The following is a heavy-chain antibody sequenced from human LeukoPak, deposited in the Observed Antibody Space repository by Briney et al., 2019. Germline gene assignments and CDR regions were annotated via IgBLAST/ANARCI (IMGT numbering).Heavy chain of an antibody. CDR2: IRDRVSGYTT. Sequence: AGGSLRLSCAASGFKFSDHYMDWVRQAPGKGLEWVGRIRDRVSGYTTEYAASVKGRFTISRDDSKNSVYLQMSSLKIEDTAVYFCARVISASWSETVFAHWGQGTLVTVSA. CDR3: ARVISASWSETVFAH. D-gene: IGHD1-26*01. V-gene: IGHV3-72*01. J-gene: IGHJ4*02. CDR1: GFKFSDHY.